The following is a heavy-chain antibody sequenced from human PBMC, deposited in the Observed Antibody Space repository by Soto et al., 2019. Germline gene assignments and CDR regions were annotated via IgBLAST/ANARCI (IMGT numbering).Heavy chain of an antibody. CDR2: INSDGSST. V-gene: IGHV3-74*01. D-gene: IGHD6-13*01. J-gene: IGHJ5*02. CDR1: GFTFSSYW. Sequence: PGGSLRLSCAASGFTFSSYWMHWVRQAPGKGLVWVSRINSDGSSTSYAGSVKGRFTISRDNAKNTLYLQVDSLGAEDTAVYYCARGSLAAAESWGQGTLVTVSS. CDR3: ARGSLAAAES.